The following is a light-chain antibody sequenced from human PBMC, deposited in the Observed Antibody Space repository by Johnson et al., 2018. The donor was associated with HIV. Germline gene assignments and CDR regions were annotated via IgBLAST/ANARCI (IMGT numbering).Light chain of an antibody. CDR1: SSNIGNNY. J-gene: IGLJ1*01. V-gene: IGLV1-51*01. Sequence: QAVLTQPPSVSAAPGQKVTISCSGSSSNIGNNYVSWYQQLPGTAPKLLIYDNNKRPSGIPDRFSGSKSGTSATLGITGLPPVDEADYYCGTWDSSLSAPVFGTGTKVTVL. CDR2: DNN. CDR3: GTWDSSLSAPV.